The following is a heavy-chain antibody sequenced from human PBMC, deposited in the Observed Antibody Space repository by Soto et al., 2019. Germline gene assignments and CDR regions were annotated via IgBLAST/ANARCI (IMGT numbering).Heavy chain of an antibody. CDR3: AIFYCYGGYGYLLAY. Sequence: ASVKVSCKASGYTFTNFGISWVRQAPGQGLEWMGWISAYNGNTNYAQKFQGRVTMTTDTSTSTAYMEVSSLRFDDTAVYYCAIFYCYGGYGYLLAYCGQGTLVTVSS. D-gene: IGHD4-17*01. V-gene: IGHV1-18*01. CDR2: ISAYNGNT. J-gene: IGHJ4*02. CDR1: GYTFTNFG.